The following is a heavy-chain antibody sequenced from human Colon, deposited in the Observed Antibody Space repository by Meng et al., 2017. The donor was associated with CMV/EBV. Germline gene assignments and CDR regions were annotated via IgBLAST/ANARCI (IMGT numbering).Heavy chain of an antibody. CDR1: GYTFTGYY. V-gene: IGHV1-2*02. CDR2: TNPKSGAT. CDR3: ARVGVVVPGATYAMDV. D-gene: IGHD3-3*01. J-gene: IGHJ6*02. Sequence: ASVKVSCKASGYTFTGYYIHWVRQAPGQGLEWMGWTNPKSGATNYAQKFQGRVTMSTDISTSTTYMDLRSLTSDDTAVYYCARVGVVVPGATYAMDVWGQGTSVTVSS.